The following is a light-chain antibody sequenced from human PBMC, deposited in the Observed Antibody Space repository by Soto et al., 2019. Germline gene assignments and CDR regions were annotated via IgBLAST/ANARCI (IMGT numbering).Light chain of an antibody. CDR2: TND. CDR1: SSNIGSNS. V-gene: IGLV1-44*01. Sequence: QSVLTQPPSASGTPGQRVTISCSGSSSNIGSNSVNWYQHLPGTAPKLLIYTNDQRPSGVPDRFSGSKSGTSASLAISGLQSEDEADYYCAAWDDSLNGVVFGGETKLTVL. J-gene: IGLJ2*01. CDR3: AAWDDSLNGVV.